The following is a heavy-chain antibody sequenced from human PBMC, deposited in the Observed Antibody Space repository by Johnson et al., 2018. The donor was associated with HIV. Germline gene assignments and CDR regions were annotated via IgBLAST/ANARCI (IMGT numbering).Heavy chain of an antibody. D-gene: IGHD6-13*01. J-gene: IGHJ3*02. CDR3: AKLETRQQLLGSFDI. CDR1: GFTFSSYA. CDR2: ISYDGSNK. V-gene: IGHV3-30*04. Sequence: QVQLVESGGGVVQPGRSLRLSCAASGFTFSSYAMHWVRQAPGKGLEWVAVISYDGSNKYYADSVKGRFTISRDNSKNTLYLQMNSLRAEDTAVYYCAKLETRQQLLGSFDIWGQGTMVTVSS.